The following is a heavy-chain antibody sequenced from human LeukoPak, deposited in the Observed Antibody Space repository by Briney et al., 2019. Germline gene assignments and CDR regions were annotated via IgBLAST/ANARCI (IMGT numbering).Heavy chain of an antibody. D-gene: IGHD2-15*01. J-gene: IGHJ4*02. Sequence: GGSLRLSCAASGFTFSTYSMNWVRQAPGKGLEWVSSISSSSIYIYYADSVKGRFTISRDNARNSLYLQMNSLRAEDTAVYYCARDHEEYCSGGSCSRFDYWGQGTLVTVSS. CDR2: ISSSSIYI. V-gene: IGHV3-21*01. CDR1: GFTFSTYS. CDR3: ARDHEEYCSGGSCSRFDY.